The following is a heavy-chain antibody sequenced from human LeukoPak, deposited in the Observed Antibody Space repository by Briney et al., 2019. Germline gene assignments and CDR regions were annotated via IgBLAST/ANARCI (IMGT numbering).Heavy chain of an antibody. Sequence: ASVSVSCKASGYTFTSYGISWVRQAPGQGLEWMGWISAYNNNTRYAKKLQGRVTMTTDTSRCTAYMELRSLRSDDTAVYYCARNLAAKVDYWGQGTLVAV. CDR1: GYTFTSYG. V-gene: IGHV1-18*01. CDR3: ARNLAAKVDY. J-gene: IGHJ4*02. CDR2: ISAYNNNT.